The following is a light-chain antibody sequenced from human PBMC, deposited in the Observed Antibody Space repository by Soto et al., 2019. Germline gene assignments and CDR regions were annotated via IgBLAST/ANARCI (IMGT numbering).Light chain of an antibody. J-gene: IGKJ1*01. CDR3: QQYNGYSWT. Sequence: DIQMTQSPSTLSASVGDRVTITCRASQSISRWVAWYQQKPGKAPKLLIYDASTLESGVPSRFSGSGSGTEFTLTISSLQPDDFAGYFCQQYNGYSWTFGQGSEV. CDR1: QSISRW. V-gene: IGKV1-5*01. CDR2: DAS.